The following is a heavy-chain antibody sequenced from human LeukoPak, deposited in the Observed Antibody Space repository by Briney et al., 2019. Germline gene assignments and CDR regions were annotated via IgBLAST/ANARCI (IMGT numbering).Heavy chain of an antibody. CDR1: GYTFTSYG. V-gene: IGHV1-18*01. Sequence: PRASVKVSCKASGYTFTSYGISWVRQAPGQGLEWMGWISAYNGNTNYAQKLQGRVTMTTDTSTSTAYVELRSLRSDDTAVYYCARDCYSSSCLLDYWGQGTVVTVSS. D-gene: IGHD6-13*01. CDR2: ISAYNGNT. J-gene: IGHJ4*02. CDR3: ARDCYSSSCLLDY.